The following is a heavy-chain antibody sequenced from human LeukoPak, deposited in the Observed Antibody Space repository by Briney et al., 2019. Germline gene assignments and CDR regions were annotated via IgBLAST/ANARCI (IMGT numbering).Heavy chain of an antibody. CDR1: GGSINSYY. CDR2: IYHSGNT. J-gene: IGHJ4*02. V-gene: IGHV4-38-2*02. CDR3: ARAGYGDSDFDY. D-gene: IGHD4-17*01. Sequence: SETLSLTCTVSGGSINSYYWGWIRQPPGKGLEWIGSIYHSGNTYYNPSLKSRVTISVDTSKNQFSLKLSSVTAADTAVYYCARAGYGDSDFDYWGQGTLVTVSS.